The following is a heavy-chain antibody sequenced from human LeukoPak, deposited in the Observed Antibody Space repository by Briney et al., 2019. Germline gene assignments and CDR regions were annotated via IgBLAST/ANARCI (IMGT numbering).Heavy chain of an antibody. CDR2: VDNDGFT. J-gene: IGHJ4*02. CDR3: ARLGIVEMATERLDY. Sequence: SETLSLTCTVSGGSITSSSYYWGWIRQPPGKGLDWIGTVDNDGFTYYNPSLKSRVTISVDTSKNQFSLKLSSVTAADTAVYYCARLGIVEMATERLDYWGQGTLVTVSS. D-gene: IGHD5-24*01. CDR1: GGSITSSSYY. V-gene: IGHV4-39*07.